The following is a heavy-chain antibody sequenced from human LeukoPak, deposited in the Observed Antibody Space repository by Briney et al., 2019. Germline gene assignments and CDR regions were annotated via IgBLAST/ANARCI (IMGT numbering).Heavy chain of an antibody. J-gene: IGHJ5*02. D-gene: IGHD1-26*01. CDR3: ARGMLLNNWFDP. CDR2: ISSSSSYI. V-gene: IGHV3-21*01. Sequence: PGGSLRLSCAASGFTFSSYSMNWVRQAPGKGLEWVSSISSSSSYIYYADSVKGRFTISRDNAKNSLYLQMNSLRAEDTAVYYCARGMLLNNWFDPWGQGTLVTVSS. CDR1: GFTFSSYS.